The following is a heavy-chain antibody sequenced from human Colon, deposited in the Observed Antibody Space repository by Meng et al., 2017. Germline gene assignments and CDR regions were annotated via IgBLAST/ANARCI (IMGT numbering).Heavy chain of an antibody. CDR3: ARREGPGDYGIDV. J-gene: IGHJ6*02. V-gene: IGHV4-31*03. D-gene: IGHD5-24*01. CDR1: GGSISSGGYS. CDR2: IYYSGST. Sequence: QVQLLEPGPVLLSPPQTLSLTCTVSGGSISSGGYSWSWIRQHPAKRLEWIGYIYYSGSTYYNPSLKSRVTISVDTSKNRFSLKLSSVTAADTAIYYCARREGPGDYGIDVWGQGTTVTVSS.